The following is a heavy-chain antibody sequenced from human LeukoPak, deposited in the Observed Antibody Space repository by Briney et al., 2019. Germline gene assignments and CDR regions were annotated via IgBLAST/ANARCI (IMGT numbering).Heavy chain of an antibody. Sequence: GGSLRLSCAASGFTFSSYSMNWVRQAPGKGLEWVSYISSSSSTIYYADSVKGRFTISRDNAKNSLYLQMNSLRAEDTAVYYCARDALRTSGPSFDYWGQGTLVTVSS. V-gene: IGHV3-48*01. D-gene: IGHD3-3*01. CDR2: ISSSSSTI. J-gene: IGHJ4*02. CDR1: GFTFSSYS. CDR3: ARDALRTSGPSFDY.